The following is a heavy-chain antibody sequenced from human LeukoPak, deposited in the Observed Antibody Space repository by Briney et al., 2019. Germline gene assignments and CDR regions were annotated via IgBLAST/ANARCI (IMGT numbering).Heavy chain of an antibody. Sequence: GGSLRLTCEASGFTFSNYDMHWVRQAPGKGLEWLAIVWYDGSDKYYADSVKGRFTVSRDNSKNTLYLQMNSLRADDTAVYYCARDLNREDFDYWGQGTLVAVSS. CDR2: VWYDGSDK. CDR3: ARDLNREDFDY. D-gene: IGHD3-9*01. CDR1: GFTFSNYD. J-gene: IGHJ4*02. V-gene: IGHV3-33*01.